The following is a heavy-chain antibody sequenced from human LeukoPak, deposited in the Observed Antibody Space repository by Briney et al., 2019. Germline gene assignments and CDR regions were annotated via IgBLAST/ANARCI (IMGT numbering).Heavy chain of an antibody. Sequence: ASVKVSCKASGGTFSSYAISWVRQAPGQGLEWMGIINPSGGSTSYAQKFQGRVTMTRDTSTSTVYMELSSLRSEDTAVYYCAREMWTYYYYGMDVWGQGTTVTVSS. D-gene: IGHD2-21*01. CDR1: GGTFSSYA. J-gene: IGHJ6*02. V-gene: IGHV1-46*01. CDR3: AREMWTYYYYGMDV. CDR2: INPSGGST.